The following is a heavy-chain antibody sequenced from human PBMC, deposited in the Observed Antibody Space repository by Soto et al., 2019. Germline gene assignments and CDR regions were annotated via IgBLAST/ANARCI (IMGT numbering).Heavy chain of an antibody. J-gene: IGHJ5*02. CDR2: ISSSSTYI. Sequence: EVQLVESGGGLVKPGGSLRLSCAASGFTFSSYSMNWIRQAPGKGLEWVSSISSSSTYIYYADSVKGRFTISRDNAKNSLYLQMNSLRAEDTAVYYCAELNYVIDPWGQGTLVTVSS. CDR3: AELNYVIDP. D-gene: IGHD1-7*01. V-gene: IGHV3-21*02. CDR1: GFTFSSYS.